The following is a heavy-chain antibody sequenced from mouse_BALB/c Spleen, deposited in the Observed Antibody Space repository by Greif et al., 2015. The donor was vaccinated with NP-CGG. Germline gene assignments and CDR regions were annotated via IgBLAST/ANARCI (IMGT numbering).Heavy chain of an antibody. CDR3: ARCPYGNYLHSYAMDY. J-gene: IGHJ4*01. V-gene: IGHV1-4*01. Sequence: VHLVESGAELARPGASVKMSCKASGYTFTSYTMHWVKQRPGQGLEWIGYINPSSGYTNYNQKFKDKATLTADKSSSTAYMQLSSLTSEDSAFYYCARCPYGNYLHSYAMDYWGQGTSVPVSS. CDR1: GYTFTSYT. CDR2: INPSSGYT. D-gene: IGHD2-1*01.